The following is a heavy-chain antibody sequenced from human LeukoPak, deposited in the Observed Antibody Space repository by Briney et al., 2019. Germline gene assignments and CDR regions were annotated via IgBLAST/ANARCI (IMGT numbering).Heavy chain of an antibody. Sequence: GGSLRLSCAAPGFTFSSYEMNWVRQAPGKGLEWVSYISSSGSTIYYTDSVKGRFTISRDNAKNSLYLQMNSLRAEDTAVYYCARSDYGDYVVYWGQGTLVTVSS. J-gene: IGHJ4*02. V-gene: IGHV3-48*03. D-gene: IGHD4-17*01. CDR1: GFTFSSYE. CDR3: ARSDYGDYVVY. CDR2: ISSSGSTI.